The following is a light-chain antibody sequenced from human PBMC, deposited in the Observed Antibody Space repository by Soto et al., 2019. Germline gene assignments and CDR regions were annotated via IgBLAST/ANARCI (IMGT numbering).Light chain of an antibody. CDR3: QQSYSTPPIT. Sequence: IPMTQSPSSLSASMGYRFTITFRSSQSISNYLNWYQQKPGNAPKLLIYAASSLQSDVPSRFSGSGSGTDLTLTISSLQPEDSATYYCQQSYSTPPITFGQGTRLEIK. CDR2: AAS. J-gene: IGKJ5*01. V-gene: IGKV1-39*01. CDR1: QSISNY.